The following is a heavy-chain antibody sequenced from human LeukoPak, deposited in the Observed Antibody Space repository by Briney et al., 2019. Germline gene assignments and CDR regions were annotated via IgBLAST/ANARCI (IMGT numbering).Heavy chain of an antibody. J-gene: IGHJ6*03. CDR2: FYYTGNT. D-gene: IGHD3-22*01. CDR1: GGSISISTYY. Sequence: PSETLSLTCTVSGGSISISTYYWGWIRQPPGKGLEWIGGFYYTGNTYYNPSLRSRVTISVDTSKNQFSLKLSSVTAADTAVYYCARVEGEHYDRLGARRYYYYYYMDVWGKGTTVTVSS. CDR3: ARVEGEHYDRLGARRYYYYYYMDV. V-gene: IGHV4-39*07.